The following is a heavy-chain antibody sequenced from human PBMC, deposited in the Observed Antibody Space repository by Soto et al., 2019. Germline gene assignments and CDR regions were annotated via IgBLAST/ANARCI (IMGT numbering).Heavy chain of an antibody. CDR2: VFKSGIT. V-gene: IGHV4-39*01. CDR1: GGSMSGSTYY. CDR3: ATEILRAAAGRTFRGFDV. Sequence: SETLSLTCTVSGGSMSGSTYYWAWIRQPPGKGLEWLGSVFKSGITSNNSSLKSRVTMSVDTSKNQFSLKLSSVTAADTAVYYCATEILRAAAGRTFRGFDVWDQGTMVTVSS. D-gene: IGHD6-13*01. J-gene: IGHJ3*01.